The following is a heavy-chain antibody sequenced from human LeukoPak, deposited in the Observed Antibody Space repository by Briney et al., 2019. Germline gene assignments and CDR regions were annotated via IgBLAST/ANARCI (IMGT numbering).Heavy chain of an antibody. J-gene: IGHJ4*02. D-gene: IGHD3-10*01. CDR1: GGSISSYY. CDR3: ARVAGFGELSAYHFDY. CDR2: IYYSGST. V-gene: IGHV4-59*06. Sequence: SETLSLTCTVSGGSISSYYWSWIRQHPGKGLEWIGYIYYSGSTYYNPSLKSRVTISVDTSKNQFSLKLSSVTAADTAVYYCARVAGFGELSAYHFDYWGQETLVTVSS.